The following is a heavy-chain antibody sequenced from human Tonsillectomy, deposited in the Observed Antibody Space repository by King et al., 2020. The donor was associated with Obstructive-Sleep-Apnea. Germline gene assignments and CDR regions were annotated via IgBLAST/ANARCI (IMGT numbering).Heavy chain of an antibody. Sequence: VQLVESGGGLVQPGGSLRLSCAASGFKFEDYVMQWVRQVPGKGLEWVSTISGNSGSIVYADSVKGRFTLSRDNAENSLYLQMSSLRPEDTALYYCVKGYSDCSPGHWGQGTLLTVSS. CDR2: ISGNSGSI. D-gene: IGHD3-9*01. CDR3: VKGYSDCSPGH. CDR1: GFKFEDYV. V-gene: IGHV3-9*01. J-gene: IGHJ1*01.